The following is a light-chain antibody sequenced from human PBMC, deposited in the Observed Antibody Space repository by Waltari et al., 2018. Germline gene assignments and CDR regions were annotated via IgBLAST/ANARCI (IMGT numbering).Light chain of an antibody. CDR2: AAS. CDR3: QQSYSTPHT. V-gene: IGKV1-39*01. Sequence: DIQMTQSPSSLSASVVDRVTITCRASQSISSYLNWYQQKPGKASKLLIYAASSLQSGVPSRFSGSGSGTDFTLTISSLQPEDFATYYCQQSYSTPHTFGQGTKLEIK. J-gene: IGKJ2*01. CDR1: QSISSY.